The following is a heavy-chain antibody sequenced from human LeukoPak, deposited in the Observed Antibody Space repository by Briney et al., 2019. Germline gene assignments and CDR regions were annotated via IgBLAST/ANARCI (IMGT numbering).Heavy chain of an antibody. Sequence: GASVKVSCKASGYTFTSYGISWVRQAPGQGLEWMGWISAYNGNTNYAQKLQGRVTMTTDTSTSTAYMELRSLRSDDTAVYYCARWAPAVASEYYFDYWGQGTLVTVSS. J-gene: IGHJ4*02. D-gene: IGHD6-19*01. CDR3: ARWAPAVASEYYFDY. CDR2: ISAYNGNT. CDR1: GYTFTSYG. V-gene: IGHV1-18*01.